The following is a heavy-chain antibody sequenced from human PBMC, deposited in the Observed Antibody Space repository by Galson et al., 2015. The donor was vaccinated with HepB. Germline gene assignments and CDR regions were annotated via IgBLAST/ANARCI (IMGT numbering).Heavy chain of an antibody. V-gene: IGHV3-11*01. J-gene: IGHJ4*02. CDR3: ARGADFWSGYPNPFDY. CDR1: GFTFSDHY. CDR2: ISSAALTT. D-gene: IGHD3-3*01. Sequence: SLRLSCAASGFTFSDHYLSWFRQAPGKGLEWISYISSAALTTYYADSVKGRFTISRDNARRSLYLQMNSLRADDTAVYYCARGADFWSGYPNPFDYWGQGTLVTVSS.